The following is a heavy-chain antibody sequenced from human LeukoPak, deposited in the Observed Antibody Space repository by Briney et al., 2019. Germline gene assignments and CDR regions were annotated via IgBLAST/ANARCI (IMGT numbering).Heavy chain of an antibody. CDR1: GGSFSGYY. CDR3: GRDSATTGLA. J-gene: IGHJ4*02. V-gene: IGHV4-34*01. Sequence: SETLSLTCAVYGGSFSGYYWSWIRQPPGKGLEWIGEINHSGSTNYNPSLKSRVTISVDTSKNQFSLKLSSVTAADTAVYYCGRDSATTGLAWGQGTLVTVSS. D-gene: IGHD4-17*01. CDR2: INHSGST.